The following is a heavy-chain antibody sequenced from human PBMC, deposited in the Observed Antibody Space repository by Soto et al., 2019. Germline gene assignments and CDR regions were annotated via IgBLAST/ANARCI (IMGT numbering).Heavy chain of an antibody. D-gene: IGHD5-18*01. CDR1: GYTFTSYG. CDR3: ARAGVDTATGYYYGMDV. V-gene: IGHV1-18*01. CDR2: ISAYNGNT. Sequence: QVQLVQSGAEVKKPGASVKVSCKASGYTFTSYGISWVRQAPGQGLEWMGWISAYNGNTNYAQKLQGRVTMTTDTSTSTXYMELRSLRSDDTAVYYCARAGVDTATGYYYGMDVWGQGTTVTVSS. J-gene: IGHJ6*02.